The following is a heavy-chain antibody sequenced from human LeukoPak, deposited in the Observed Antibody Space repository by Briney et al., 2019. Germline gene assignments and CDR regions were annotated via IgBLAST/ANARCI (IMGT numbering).Heavy chain of an antibody. D-gene: IGHD2-15*01. J-gene: IGHJ4*02. CDR3: ATSYGSYVVDY. Sequence: SETLSLTCTISGGSVNTYYLTWIRQPPGGRLEWIGFARSSGGTNYHPSLKSRVTILVDASKNQFSLKLSSVTAADTAVYYCATSYGSYVVDYWGQGALVIGSS. CDR1: GGSVNTYY. V-gene: IGHV4-59*02. CDR2: ARSSGGT.